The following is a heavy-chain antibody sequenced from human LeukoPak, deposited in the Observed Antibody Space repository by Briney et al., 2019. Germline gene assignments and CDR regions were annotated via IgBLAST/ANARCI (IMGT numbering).Heavy chain of an antibody. D-gene: IGHD5-12*01. Sequence: PGRSLRLSCAASGFTFDDYAMHWVRQAPGKGLEWVSGTSWNSGSIGYADSVKGRFTISRDNAKNSLYLQMNSLRAEDTALYYCAKDSIHSGYDHFDYWGQGTLVTVSS. J-gene: IGHJ4*02. CDR3: AKDSIHSGYDHFDY. CDR2: TSWNSGSI. V-gene: IGHV3-9*01. CDR1: GFTFDDYA.